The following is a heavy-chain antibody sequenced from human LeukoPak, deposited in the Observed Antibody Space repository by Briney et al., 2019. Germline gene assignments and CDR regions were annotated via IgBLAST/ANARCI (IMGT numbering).Heavy chain of an antibody. D-gene: IGHD1-26*01. Sequence: SETLSLTCTVSGGSISSYYWSWIRQPPGKGLEWIGYIYYSGSGSTNYNPSLKSRVTISVDTSKNQFSLKLSSVTAADTAVYYCARGEYSGADWGQGTLVTVSS. CDR2: IYYSGSGST. CDR1: GGSISSYY. V-gene: IGHV4-59*01. CDR3: ARGEYSGAD. J-gene: IGHJ4*02.